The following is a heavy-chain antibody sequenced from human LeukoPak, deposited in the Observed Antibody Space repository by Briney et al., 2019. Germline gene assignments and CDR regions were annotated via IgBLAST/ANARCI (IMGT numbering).Heavy chain of an antibody. V-gene: IGHV4-39*07. CDR2: TYYSGST. Sequence: SETLSLTCTVSGGSISSSSYYWGWIRQPPGKGLEWIGSTYYSGSTYYNPSLKSRVTISVDTSKNQFSLKLSSVTAADTAVYYCARDLSNYYESSGSFDYWGQGTLVTVSS. CDR3: ARDLSNYYESSGSFDY. CDR1: GGSISSSSYY. J-gene: IGHJ4*02. D-gene: IGHD3-22*01.